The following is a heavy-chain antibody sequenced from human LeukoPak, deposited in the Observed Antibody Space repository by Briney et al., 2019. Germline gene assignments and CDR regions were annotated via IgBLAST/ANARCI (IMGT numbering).Heavy chain of an antibody. CDR2: ISYDGSNK. D-gene: IGHD3-10*01. CDR1: GFTFSSYG. J-gene: IGHJ3*02. CDR3: AKGVWVVRGVIGDAFDI. Sequence: GGSLRLSCAASGFTFSSYGMHWVRQAPGKGLEWVAVISYDGSNKYYADSVKGRFTISRDNSKNTLYLQMNSRRAEDTAVYYCAKGVWVVRGVIGDAFDIWGQGTMVTVSS. V-gene: IGHV3-30*18.